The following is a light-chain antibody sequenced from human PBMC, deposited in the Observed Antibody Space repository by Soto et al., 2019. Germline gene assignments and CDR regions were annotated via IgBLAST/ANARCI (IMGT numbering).Light chain of an antibody. J-gene: IGLJ1*01. V-gene: IGLV2-8*01. CDR2: EVS. CDR3: SSFGGTFYV. CDR1: SSDVGGYKY. Sequence: QSALTRPPSASGSPGQSVTISCTGTSSDVGGYKYVSWYQQHPGKAPKIVIYEVSKRPSGVPDRFSGSKSGNTASLTVSGLQAEDEADYYCSSFGGTFYVFGTGTKVTV.